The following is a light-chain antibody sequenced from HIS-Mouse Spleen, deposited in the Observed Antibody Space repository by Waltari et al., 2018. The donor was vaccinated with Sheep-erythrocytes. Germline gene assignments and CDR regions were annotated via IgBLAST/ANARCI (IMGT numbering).Light chain of an antibody. V-gene: IGKV3-11*01. CDR3: QQRSNWYT. CDR1: QRVSSY. CDR2: DAY. Sequence: EIVLTQSPATLSLSPGERATLSCRSSQRVSSYLAWYPQKPGQAPRLLIYDAYNRATGIPARFSGSGSGTDFTLTISSLEPEDFAVYYCQQRSNWYTFGGGTKVEIK. J-gene: IGKJ4*01.